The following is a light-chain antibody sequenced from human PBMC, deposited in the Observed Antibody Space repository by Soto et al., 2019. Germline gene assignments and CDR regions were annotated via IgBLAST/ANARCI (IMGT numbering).Light chain of an antibody. V-gene: IGKV1-39*01. Sequence: DIQMTQSPSSLSASVVDRVTITCRASQSISTYLNWYQQKPGKAPKFLIYGASSLQSGVPSRFSGSGSGTDFTLTINSLQPEDFASYYCQQSYSTPRTFGQGTKVDIK. J-gene: IGKJ1*01. CDR1: QSISTY. CDR3: QQSYSTPRT. CDR2: GAS.